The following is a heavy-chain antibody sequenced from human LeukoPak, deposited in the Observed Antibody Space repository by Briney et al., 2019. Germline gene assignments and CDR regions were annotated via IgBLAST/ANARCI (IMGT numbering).Heavy chain of an antibody. CDR1: GYTFTGYY. D-gene: IGHD3-10*01. CDR3: ARDPGITMVRGHIKRYYYYYMDV. Sequence: ASVKVSCKASGYTFTGYYMHWVRQAPGQGLEWMGWINPNSGGTNYAQKFQGRVTMTRDTSISTAYMELSRLRSDDTAVYYCARDPGITMVRGHIKRYYYYYMDVWGKGTTVTISS. J-gene: IGHJ6*03. V-gene: IGHV1-2*02. CDR2: INPNSGGT.